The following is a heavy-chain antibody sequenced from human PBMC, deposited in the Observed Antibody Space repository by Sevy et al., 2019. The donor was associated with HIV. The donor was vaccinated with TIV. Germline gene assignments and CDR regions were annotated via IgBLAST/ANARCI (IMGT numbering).Heavy chain of an antibody. Sequence: GGSLRLSCAASGFTFSSYWMHWVRQAPGKGLVWVSRINSDGSSTSYADSVKGRFTISRGNAKNTLYLQMNSLRDEDTAVYYCARPGGITIFGVSEGWFDPWGQGTLVTVSS. J-gene: IGHJ5*02. V-gene: IGHV3-74*01. CDR1: GFTFSSYW. CDR3: ARPGGITIFGVSEGWFDP. CDR2: INSDGSST. D-gene: IGHD3-3*01.